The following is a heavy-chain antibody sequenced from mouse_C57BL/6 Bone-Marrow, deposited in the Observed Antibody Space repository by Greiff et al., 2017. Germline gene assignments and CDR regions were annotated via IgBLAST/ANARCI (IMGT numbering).Heavy chain of an antibody. CDR2: INPYNGGT. CDR1: GYTFTDYY. V-gene: IGHV1-19*01. Sequence: EVQLQQSGPVLVKPGASVKMSCKASGYTFTDYYMNWVKQSHGKSLEWIGVINPYNGGTSYNQKFKGKATLTVDKSSSTAYMELNSLTSEGSAVYYCARGDYSLDYWGQGTTLTVSS. CDR3: ARGDYSLDY. D-gene: IGHD2-12*01. J-gene: IGHJ2*01.